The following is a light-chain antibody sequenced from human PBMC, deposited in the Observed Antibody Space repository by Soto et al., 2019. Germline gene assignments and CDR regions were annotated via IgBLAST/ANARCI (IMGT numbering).Light chain of an antibody. CDR3: SSYTSSSTVYV. CDR2: EVT. CDR1: SSDVGAYNY. J-gene: IGLJ1*01. V-gene: IGLV2-14*01. Sequence: QSVLTQPASVSGSPGQSITISCTGTSSDVGAYNYVSWYQQQPGKAPKLMIYEVTNRPSGVSNRFSGSKSGNTASLTISGLQAGDEADYYCSSYTSSSTVYVFGTGTKVTV.